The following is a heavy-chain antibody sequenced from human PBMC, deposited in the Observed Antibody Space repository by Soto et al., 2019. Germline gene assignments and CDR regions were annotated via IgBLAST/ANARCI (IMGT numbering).Heavy chain of an antibody. V-gene: IGHV4-30-2*01. CDR3: ASSHAGAHITAAVH. CDR1: GGSISSGGYS. J-gene: IGHJ4*02. CDR2: IYHSGST. D-gene: IGHD6-13*01. Sequence: QLQLQESGSGRVKPSQTLSLTCAVSGGSISSGGYSWSWIRQPPGKGLEWIGYIYHSGSTYYNPSLTSRVTISVDRSKNQFSLKLSSVTAADTAVYYCASSHAGAHITAAVHWGQGTLVTVSS.